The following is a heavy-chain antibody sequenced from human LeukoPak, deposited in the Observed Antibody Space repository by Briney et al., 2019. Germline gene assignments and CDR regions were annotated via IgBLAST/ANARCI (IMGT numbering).Heavy chain of an antibody. J-gene: IGHJ4*02. CDR3: ARRKIAEYYFDY. CDR2: IYPGDSET. V-gene: IGHV5-51*01. Sequence: GESPKISCQGSGYNFSNYWIAWVRQMPGKGLEWMGTIYPGDSETRDSPSFQGHVTISADKSIFTAYLQWSSLKASDTAIYYCARRKIAEYYFDYWGQGTLVTVSS. CDR1: GYNFSNYW. D-gene: IGHD3-22*01.